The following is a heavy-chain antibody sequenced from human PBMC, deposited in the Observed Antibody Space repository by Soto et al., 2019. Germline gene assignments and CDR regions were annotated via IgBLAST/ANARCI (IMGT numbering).Heavy chain of an antibody. CDR3: AKREGDGNFDY. J-gene: IGHJ4*02. Sequence: EVQLLESGGGLVQPGGSLRLSCAASGFTFSIYAMNWVRQAPGKGPEWVSFISGSGGSTYYADSVKGRFTITRDKPKNALYLQMNSLRAEDTGVYYCAKREGDGNFDYGGQGTLVTVSS. CDR2: ISGSGGST. CDR1: GFTFSIYA. V-gene: IGHV3-23*01. D-gene: IGHD4-17*01.